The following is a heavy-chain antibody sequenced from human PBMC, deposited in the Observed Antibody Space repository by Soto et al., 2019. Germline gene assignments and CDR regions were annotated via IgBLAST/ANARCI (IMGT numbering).Heavy chain of an antibody. CDR1: GGTFSIYA. CDR3: ARGRRGDGDYVWGFEY. CDR2: IIPIFGTA. V-gene: IGHV1-69*01. D-gene: IGHD3-16*01. J-gene: IGHJ4*02. Sequence: QVQLVQSGAEVKKPGSSVKVSCKASGGTFSIYAISWVRQAPGQGLECMGGIIPIFGTANYAQKFQGRVTITEDESTRAAYMEVNSLRSEDTAGYYCARGRRGDGDYVWGFEYWGQGTLVTVSS.